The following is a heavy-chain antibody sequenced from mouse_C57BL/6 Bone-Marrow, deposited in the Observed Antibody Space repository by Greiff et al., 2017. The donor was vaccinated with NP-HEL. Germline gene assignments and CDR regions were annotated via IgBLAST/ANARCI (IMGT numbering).Heavy chain of an antibody. CDR2: IWSGGST. J-gene: IGHJ4*01. CDR1: GFSLTSYG. V-gene: IGHV2-2*01. D-gene: IGHD1-1*01. Sequence: QVQLQQSGPGLVQPSQSLSITCTVSGFSLTSYGVHWVRQSPGKGLEWLGVIWSGGSTDYNAAFISRLSISKDNSKSQVFFKMNSLQADDTAIYYCASPVYEWAMDYWGQGTSVTVSS. CDR3: ASPVYEWAMDY.